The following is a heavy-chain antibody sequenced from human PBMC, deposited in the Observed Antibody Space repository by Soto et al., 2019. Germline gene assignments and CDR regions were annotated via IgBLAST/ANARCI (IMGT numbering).Heavy chain of an antibody. CDR2: ISYDGSNK. CDR3: ARDYFFFLMIRRPPRSTLFPYTTLSDL. J-gene: IGHJ2*01. Sequence: EKGLEWVAVISYDGSNKYYADSVKGRFTISRDNSKNTLYLQMNSLRADDTAVYYCARDYFFFLMIRRPPRSTLFPYTTLSDL. V-gene: IGHV3-30-3*01. D-gene: IGHD4-17*01.